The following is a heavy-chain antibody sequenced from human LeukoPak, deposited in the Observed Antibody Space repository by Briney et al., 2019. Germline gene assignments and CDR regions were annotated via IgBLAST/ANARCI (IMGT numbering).Heavy chain of an antibody. Sequence: ASVKVSCKASGYTFTSYGISWVRQAPGQGLEWMGWISAYNGNTNYAQKPQGRVTMTTDTSTSTAYMELRSLRSDDTAVYYCARDALRIAVAGTNFDYWGQGTLVTVSS. D-gene: IGHD6-19*01. CDR2: ISAYNGNT. CDR1: GYTFTSYG. V-gene: IGHV1-18*04. CDR3: ARDALRIAVAGTNFDY. J-gene: IGHJ4*02.